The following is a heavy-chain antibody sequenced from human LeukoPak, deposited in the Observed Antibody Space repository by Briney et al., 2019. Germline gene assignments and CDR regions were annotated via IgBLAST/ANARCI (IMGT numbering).Heavy chain of an antibody. CDR2: INPDESEK. CDR3: ARDGLPVALTS. CDR1: GFTFTRDW. J-gene: IGHJ5*02. Sequence: PGGSLRLSCIASGFTFTRDWMTWVRQAPGKGLEWVANINPDESEKNYVDSVKGRFTISRDNAKNSVFLQMNSLSAEDTAVYYCARDGLPVALTSWGRGTLVTDTS. D-gene: IGHD2-2*01. V-gene: IGHV3-7*01.